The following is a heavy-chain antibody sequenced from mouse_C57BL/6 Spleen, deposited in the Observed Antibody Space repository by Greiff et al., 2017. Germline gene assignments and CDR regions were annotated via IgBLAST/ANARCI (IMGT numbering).Heavy chain of an antibody. CDR1: GYTFTDYY. J-gene: IGHJ3*01. CDR2: INPNNGGT. D-gene: IGHD3-2*02. V-gene: IGHV1-26*01. CDR3: ARGEDGSRRGFAY. Sequence: VQLQQSGPELVKPGASVKISCKASGYTFTDYYMNWVKQSHGKSLEWIGDINPNNGGTSYNQKFKGKATLTGAKSSRTAYMVLRDLTSEDSAVSYCARGEDGSRRGFAYWGQGTLVTVSA.